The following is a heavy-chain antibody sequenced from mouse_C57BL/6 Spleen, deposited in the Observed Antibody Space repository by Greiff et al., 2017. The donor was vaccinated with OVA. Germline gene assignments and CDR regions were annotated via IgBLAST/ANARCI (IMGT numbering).Heavy chain of an antibody. Sequence: QVQLQQSGAELVKPGASVKMSCKASGYTFTSYWITWVKQRPGQGLEWIGDIYPGSGSTNYNEKFKSKATLTVDTSSSTAYMQLSSLTSEDSAVYYCARREIYDGYYGFAYWGKGTLVTVSA. CDR2: IYPGSGST. V-gene: IGHV1-55*01. CDR1: GYTFTSYW. J-gene: IGHJ3*01. CDR3: ARREIYDGYYGFAY. D-gene: IGHD2-3*01.